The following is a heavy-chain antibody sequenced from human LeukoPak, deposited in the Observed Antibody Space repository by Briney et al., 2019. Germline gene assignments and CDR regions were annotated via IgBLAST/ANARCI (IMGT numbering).Heavy chain of an antibody. CDR3: ARVGGNYDYVWGSFTDAFDI. D-gene: IGHD3-16*01. Sequence: PSETLSLTCAVYGGSFSGYYWSWIRQPPGKGLEWIGEINHSGSTNYNPSLKSRVTISVDTSKNQISLKLSSATAADTAVYYCARVGGNYDYVWGSFTDAFDIWGQGTMVTVSS. V-gene: IGHV4-34*01. J-gene: IGHJ3*02. CDR2: INHSGST. CDR1: GGSFSGYY.